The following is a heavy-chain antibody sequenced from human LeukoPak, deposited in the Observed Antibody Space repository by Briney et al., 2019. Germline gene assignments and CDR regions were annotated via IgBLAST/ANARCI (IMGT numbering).Heavy chain of an antibody. V-gene: IGHV3-53*01. D-gene: IGHD1-26*01. Sequence: PGGSLRLSCAASGFTVSSNYMSWVRQAPGKGLEWVSIIYGGGSVFYADSVKGRFTISRDNSKNTLYLQMNSLRGEDTAVYYCARGGSYLSAFDIWGQGTMVTVSS. CDR3: ARGGSYLSAFDI. CDR2: IYGGGSV. CDR1: GFTVSSNY. J-gene: IGHJ3*02.